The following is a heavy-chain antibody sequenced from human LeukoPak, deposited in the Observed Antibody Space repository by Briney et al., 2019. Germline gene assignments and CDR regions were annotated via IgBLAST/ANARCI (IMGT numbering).Heavy chain of an antibody. J-gene: IGHJ4*02. V-gene: IGHV3-7*01. CDR1: GFTSRSYW. CDR3: VRDNRWASDY. CDR2: IKGDGGEK. D-gene: IGHD4-23*01. Sequence: GGSLRLSCAASGFTSRSYWMNWVRQAPGKGLEWVANIKGDGGEKYADSVEGRFTISRDNAKNSVYLQMNSVKAEDTAVYYSVRDNRWASDYWGQGTLVTVSS.